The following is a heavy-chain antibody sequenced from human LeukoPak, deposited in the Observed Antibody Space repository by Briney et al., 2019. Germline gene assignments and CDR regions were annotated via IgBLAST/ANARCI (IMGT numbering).Heavy chain of an antibody. CDR1: GGTFTNYA. CDR3: AEDSSMVTTRAPYYYYYLDV. J-gene: IGHJ6*02. Sequence: SVKVSCKASGGTFTNYAISWVRQAPGQGLEWMGGIIPLLGTPNYAQKFQGRVTITADASTSTAYMELTSLRSEDTAVYYCAEDSSMVTTRAPYYYYYLDVWGQGTTVTVSS. V-gene: IGHV1-69*13. D-gene: IGHD4-17*01. CDR2: IIPLLGTP.